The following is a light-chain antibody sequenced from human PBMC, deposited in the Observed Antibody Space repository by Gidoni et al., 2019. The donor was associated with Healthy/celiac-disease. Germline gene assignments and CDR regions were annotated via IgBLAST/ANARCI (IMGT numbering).Light chain of an antibody. CDR2: EVS. Sequence: QSALTQPASVSGSPGQSITISCTGTSRDVGGYNYVSWYQQHPGKAPKLMIYEVSNRPSGVSNRFSGSKSGNTASLTISGPQAEDEADYYCSSYTSSFVVFGGGTKLTVL. V-gene: IGLV2-14*01. J-gene: IGLJ2*01. CDR1: SRDVGGYNY. CDR3: SSYTSSFVV.